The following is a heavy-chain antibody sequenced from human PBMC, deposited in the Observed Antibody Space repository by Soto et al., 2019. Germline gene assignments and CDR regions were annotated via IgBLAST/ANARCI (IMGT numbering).Heavy chain of an antibody. CDR1: RGTFSSYA. CDR3: ARVPEPYYYDSSGYLDY. CDR2: IIPIFGTA. J-gene: IGHJ4*02. Sequence: SVRVSCKSSRGTFSSYAISWVRQAPGQGLEWMGGIIPIFGTANYAQKFQGRVTITADESTSTAYMELSSLRSEDTAVYYCARVPEPYYYDSSGYLDYWGQGTLVTVSS. V-gene: IGHV1-69*01. D-gene: IGHD3-22*01.